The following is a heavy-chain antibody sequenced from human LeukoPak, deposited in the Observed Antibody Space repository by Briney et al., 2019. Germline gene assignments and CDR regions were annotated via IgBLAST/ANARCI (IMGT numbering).Heavy chain of an antibody. D-gene: IGHD2-2*01. CDR2: ISYDGSNK. CDR1: GFTFSSYE. V-gene: IGHV3-30*04. Sequence: GGCLRLSCAASGFTFSSYEMNWVRQAPGKGLEWVAVISYDGSNKYYADSVKGRFTISRDNSKNTLYLQMNSLRAEDTAVYYCAKEADCSSTSCGNWFDPWGQGTLVTVSS. J-gene: IGHJ5*02. CDR3: AKEADCSSTSCGNWFDP.